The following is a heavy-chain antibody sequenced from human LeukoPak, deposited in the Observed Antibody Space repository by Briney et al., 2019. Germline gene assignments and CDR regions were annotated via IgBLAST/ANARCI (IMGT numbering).Heavy chain of an antibody. CDR2: ISGSGGST. J-gene: IGHJ3*02. CDR3: AFTGPALLWFGELFLGAFDI. Sequence: GSLRLSCAASGFTFSSYAMSWVRQAPGKGLEWVSAISGSGGSTYYADSVKGRFTISRDNSKNTLYLQMNSLRAEDTAVYYCAFTGPALLWFGELFLGAFDIWGQGTMVTVSS. CDR1: GFTFSSYA. D-gene: IGHD3-10*01. V-gene: IGHV3-23*01.